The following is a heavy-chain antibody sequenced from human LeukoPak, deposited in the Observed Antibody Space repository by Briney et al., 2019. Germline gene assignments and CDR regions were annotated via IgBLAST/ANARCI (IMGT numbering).Heavy chain of an antibody. CDR3: AKDLVAYGDYGHWFDP. J-gene: IGHJ5*02. CDR2: IRYDGSNK. Sequence: GGSLRLSCAASGFTFSSYGMHWVRQAPGKGLEWVAFIRYDGSNKYYADSVKGRFTISRDNSKNTLYLQMNSLRAEDTALYYCAKDLVAYGDYGHWFDPWGQGTLVTVSS. V-gene: IGHV3-30*02. CDR1: GFTFSSYG. D-gene: IGHD4-17*01.